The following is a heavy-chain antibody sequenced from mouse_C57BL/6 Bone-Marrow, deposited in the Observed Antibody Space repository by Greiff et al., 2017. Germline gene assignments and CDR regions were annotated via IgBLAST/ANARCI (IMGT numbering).Heavy chain of an antibody. CDR3: ARQGVNLLRREYFDY. J-gene: IGHJ2*01. V-gene: IGHV5-6*02. D-gene: IGHD1-1*01. CDR2: ISSGGSYT. CDR1: GFTFSSYG. Sequence: DVMLVESGGDLVKPGGSLKLSCAASGFTFSSYGMSWVRQTPDKRLEWVATISSGGSYTYYPDSVKGRFTISRDNAKNTLYLQMSSLKSEDTAMYYCARQGVNLLRREYFDYWGQGTTLTVSS.